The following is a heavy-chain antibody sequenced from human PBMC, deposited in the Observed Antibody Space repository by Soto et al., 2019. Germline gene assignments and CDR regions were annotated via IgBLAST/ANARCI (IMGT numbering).Heavy chain of an antibody. CDR1: GFTFSSYG. CDR3: AKASSGKLFDY. J-gene: IGHJ4*02. D-gene: IGHD6-19*01. CDR2: ISYDGSNK. Sequence: PGGSLRLSCAASGFTFSSYGMHWARQAPGKGLEWVAVISYDGSNKYYADSVKGRFTISRDNSKNTLYLQMNSLRAEDTAVYYCAKASSGKLFDYWGQGTLVTVSS. V-gene: IGHV3-30*18.